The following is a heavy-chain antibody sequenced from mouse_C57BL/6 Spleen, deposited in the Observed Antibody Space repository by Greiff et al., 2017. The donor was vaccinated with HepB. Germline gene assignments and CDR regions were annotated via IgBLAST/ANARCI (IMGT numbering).Heavy chain of an antibody. CDR2: IDPNSGGT. J-gene: IGHJ3*01. D-gene: IGHD3-2*02. CDR1: GYTFTSYW. Sequence: VQLVESGAELVKPGASVKLSCKASGYTFTSYWMHWVKQRPGRGLEWIGRIDPNSGGTKYNEKFKSKATLTVDKPSSTAYMQLSSLTSEDSAVYYCARSLDSSGYTWFAYWGQGTLVTVSA. V-gene: IGHV1-72*01. CDR3: ARSLDSSGYTWFAY.